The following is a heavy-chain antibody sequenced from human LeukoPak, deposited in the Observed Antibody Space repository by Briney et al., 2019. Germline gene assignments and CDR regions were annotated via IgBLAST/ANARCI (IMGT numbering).Heavy chain of an antibody. CDR2: ISGSGGST. D-gene: IGHD3-9*01. Sequence: GGSLRLSCAAPGFTFSSYAMSWVRQAPGKGLEWVSAISGSGGSTYYADSVKGRFTISRDNSKNTLYLKMNSLRAEDTAVYYCAKSPPQYFDWLLYFDYWGQGTLVTVSS. V-gene: IGHV3-23*01. CDR1: GFTFSSYA. CDR3: AKSPPQYFDWLLYFDY. J-gene: IGHJ4*02.